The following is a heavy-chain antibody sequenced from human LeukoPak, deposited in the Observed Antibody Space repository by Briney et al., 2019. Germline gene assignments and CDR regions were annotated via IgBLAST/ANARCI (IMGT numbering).Heavy chain of an antibody. CDR2: MNPNSGNT. D-gene: IGHD2-2*02. J-gene: IGHJ5*02. CDR1: GYTFTSYD. Sequence: GASVKVSCKASGYTFTSYDINWVRQATGQGLEWMGWMNPNSGNTGYAQKFQGRVTITRNTSISTAYMELSSLRSEDTAVYYCARGGLVVPAAIRFWRFDPWGQGTLVTVSS. V-gene: IGHV1-8*03. CDR3: ARGGLVVPAAIRFWRFDP.